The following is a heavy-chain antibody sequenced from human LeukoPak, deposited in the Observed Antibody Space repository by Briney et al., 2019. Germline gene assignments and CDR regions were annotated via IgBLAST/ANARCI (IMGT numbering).Heavy chain of an antibody. CDR3: ARDLTYHYDPTSDY. D-gene: IGHD3-22*01. CDR1: GFTFDDYA. CDR2: ISWDGGST. Sequence: GGSLRLSCAASGFTFDDYAMHWVRQAPGKGLEWVSLISWDGGSTYYADSVKGRFTISRDNSKNSLYLQMNSLRAEDTALYYCARDLTYHYDPTSDYWGQGTLVTVSS. V-gene: IGHV3-43D*03. J-gene: IGHJ4*02.